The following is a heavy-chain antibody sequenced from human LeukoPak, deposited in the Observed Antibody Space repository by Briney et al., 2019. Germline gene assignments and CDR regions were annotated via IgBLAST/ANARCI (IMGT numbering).Heavy chain of an antibody. CDR3: ARGDYGEPFDY. D-gene: IGHD4-17*01. CDR1: VGSLSSYY. Sequence: SETLSLTCTVSVGSLSSYYWSWIRQPPGKGLEWIGYIYYSGSTNYNPSLKSRVTISVDTSKNQFSLKLSSVTAADTAVYYCARGDYGEPFDYWGQGTLVTVSS. V-gene: IGHV4-59*01. CDR2: IYYSGST. J-gene: IGHJ4*02.